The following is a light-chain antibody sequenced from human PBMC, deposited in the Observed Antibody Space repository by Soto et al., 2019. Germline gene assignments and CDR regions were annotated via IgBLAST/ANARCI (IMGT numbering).Light chain of an antibody. CDR1: SSDVGGFDH. Sequence: QSALTQPDSVSGSPGQSITISCTGASSDVGGFDHVSWYQQHPGKVPRLLIYDVSSRPSGVSDRFSGSKSGNTASLTISGLQAEDEADYYCNSFTTTNTFVFGTGTKLTVL. J-gene: IGLJ1*01. CDR3: NSFTTTNTFV. V-gene: IGLV2-14*03. CDR2: DVS.